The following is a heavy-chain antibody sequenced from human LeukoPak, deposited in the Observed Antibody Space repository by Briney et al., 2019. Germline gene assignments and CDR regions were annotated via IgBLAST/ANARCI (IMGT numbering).Heavy chain of an antibody. CDR2: ISSSSSYI. CDR1: GFTFSSYS. D-gene: IGHD4-17*01. CDR3: AREAREWTAVTTEYFDY. V-gene: IGHV3-21*01. Sequence: GGSLRLSCAASGFTFSSYSMTWVRQAPGKGLEWVSSISSSSSYIYYADSVKGRFTISRDNAKNSLYLQMNSLRAEDTAVYYCAREAREWTAVTTEYFDYWGQGTLVTVSS. J-gene: IGHJ4*02.